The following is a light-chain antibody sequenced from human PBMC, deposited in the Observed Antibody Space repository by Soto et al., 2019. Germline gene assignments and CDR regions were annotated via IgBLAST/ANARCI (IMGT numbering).Light chain of an antibody. J-gene: IGKJ1*01. CDR3: QQYNNYFWA. CDR1: QNINTW. CDR2: KAS. V-gene: IGKV1-5*03. Sequence: DIQLTQSPSTVSASVGDRVTITCRASQNINTWLAWYQQKPGKAPKLLILKASSLESGVPSRFRGSGSGTDFSLTISSLQPADLATYYCQQYNNYFWAFGQGTRVEIK.